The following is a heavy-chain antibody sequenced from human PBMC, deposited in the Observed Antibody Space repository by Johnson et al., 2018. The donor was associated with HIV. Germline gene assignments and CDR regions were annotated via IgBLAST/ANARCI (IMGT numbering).Heavy chain of an antibody. CDR3: AKEATDSAFDI. D-gene: IGHD1-14*01. CDR1: GFTFDDYA. V-gene: IGHV3-9*01. J-gene: IGHJ3*02. Sequence: VQLVESGGGLVQPGRSLRLSCAASGFTFDDYAMHWVRQAPGKGLEWVSGISWNSGSIGYEDSVKGRFTISSDNAKNSLYLQMNSRRAEDTALYYCAKEATDSAFDIWGQGTMVTVSS. CDR2: ISWNSGSI.